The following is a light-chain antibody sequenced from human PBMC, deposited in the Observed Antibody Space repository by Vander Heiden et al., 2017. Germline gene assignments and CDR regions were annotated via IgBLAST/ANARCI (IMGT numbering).Light chain of an antibody. CDR3: GTWDSSLSAYV. CDR1: SSNIGNNY. J-gene: IGLJ1*01. CDR2: DNN. Sequence: QSVLRQPHSVSPAPGQGDTFSCPCISSNIGNNYVSWYQQLPGTAPKLLMYDNNKRPSGIPDRFSGSKSGTSATLGITGLQTGDEADYYCGTWDSSLSAYVFGTGTKVTVL. V-gene: IGLV1-51*01.